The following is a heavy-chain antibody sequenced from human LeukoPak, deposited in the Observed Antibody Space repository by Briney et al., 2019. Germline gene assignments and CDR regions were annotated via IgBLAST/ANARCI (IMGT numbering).Heavy chain of an antibody. CDR3: ARDGAVAGTVAFDI. J-gene: IGHJ3*02. D-gene: IGHD6-19*01. V-gene: IGHV4-59*01. CDR1: GGSISSYY. CDR2: IYYSGST. Sequence: SETLSLTCTVSGGSISSYYWSWIRQPPGKGLEWIGYIYYSGSTNYNPSLKSRVTISVDTSKNQFSLKLSPVTAADTAVYYCARDGAVAGTVAFDIWGQGTMVTVSS.